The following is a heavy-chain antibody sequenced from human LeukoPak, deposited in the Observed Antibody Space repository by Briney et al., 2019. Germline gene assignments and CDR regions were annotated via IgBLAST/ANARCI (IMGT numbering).Heavy chain of an antibody. D-gene: IGHD3-16*01. CDR3: ARRRGRYTDAFDI. J-gene: IGHJ3*02. CDR2: IYYSGST. Sequence: SETLSLTCTVSGGSSSSYYWSWIRQPPGKGLEWIGYIYYSGSTNYNPSLKSRVTISVDTSKNQFSLKLSSVTAADTAVYYCARRRGRYTDAFDIWGQGTMVTVSS. CDR1: GGSSSSYY. V-gene: IGHV4-59*08.